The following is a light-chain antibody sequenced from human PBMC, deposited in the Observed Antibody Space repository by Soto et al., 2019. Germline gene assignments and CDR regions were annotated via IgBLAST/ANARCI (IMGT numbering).Light chain of an antibody. V-gene: IGKV1-39*01. CDR1: QSISSF. CDR2: AAS. CDR3: QQSYSTPRT. Sequence: DIQMTQSPSSLSASVGDRVTITCRASQSISSFLNWYQQKPGKAPKLLIYAASSLQSGVPSRFSGSGSGTDFNLTISSLQPEDFATYYFQQSYSTPRTFGGGTKGEIK. J-gene: IGKJ4*01.